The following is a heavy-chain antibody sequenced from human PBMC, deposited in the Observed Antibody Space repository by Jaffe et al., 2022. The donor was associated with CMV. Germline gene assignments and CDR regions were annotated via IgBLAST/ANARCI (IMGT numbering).Heavy chain of an antibody. CDR3: AKDVIAVAGKGLNGAFDI. Sequence: EVQLVESGGGLVQPGRSLRLSCAASGFTFDDYAMHWVRQAPGKGLEWVSGISWNSGSIGYADSVKGRFTISRDNAKNSLYLQMNSLRAEDTALYYCAKDVIAVAGKGLNGAFDIWGQGTMVTVSS. CDR2: ISWNSGSI. J-gene: IGHJ3*02. CDR1: GFTFDDYA. V-gene: IGHV3-9*01. D-gene: IGHD6-19*01.